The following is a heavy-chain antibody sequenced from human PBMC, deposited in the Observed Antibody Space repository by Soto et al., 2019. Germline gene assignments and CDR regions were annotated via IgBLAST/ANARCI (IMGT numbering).Heavy chain of an antibody. CDR3: ARDQRGYSGSYYAYFDY. CDR1: GGTFSSYA. V-gene: IGHV1-69*01. D-gene: IGHD1-26*01. Sequence: QVQLVQSGAEVKKPGSSVKVSCKTSGGTFSSYAISWVRQAPGQGLERMGGIIPIFGTANYAQKFQGRVTITADESTSTAYMELSSLRSEDTAVYYCARDQRGYSGSYYAYFDYWGQGTLVTVSS. CDR2: IIPIFGTA. J-gene: IGHJ4*02.